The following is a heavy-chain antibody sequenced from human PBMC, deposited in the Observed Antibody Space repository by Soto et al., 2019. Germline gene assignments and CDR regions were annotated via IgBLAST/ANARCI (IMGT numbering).Heavy chain of an antibody. D-gene: IGHD3-10*01. V-gene: IGHV3-21*01. CDR1: GFTFSTYS. J-gene: IGHJ6*02. Sequence: EVQLVESGGGLVKPGGSLRLSCGASGFTFSTYSMNWVRQAPGKGLEWVSSISSSNSYIYYADSVKGRFTISRDNAKNSLYLQMNSLRAEDTAVYYCARDVVVRGVSYGMDVWGQGTTVTVSS. CDR2: ISSSNSYI. CDR3: ARDVVVRGVSYGMDV.